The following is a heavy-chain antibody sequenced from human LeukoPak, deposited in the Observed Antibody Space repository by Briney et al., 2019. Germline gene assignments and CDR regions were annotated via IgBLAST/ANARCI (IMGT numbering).Heavy chain of an antibody. CDR2: ISYDGSNK. Sequence: PGGSLRLSCAASGFTFSSYAMHWVRQAPGKGLEWVAVISYDGSNKYYADSVKGRFTISRDNSKNTLYLQMNSLRAEGTAVYYCARDRDYGDYPSRGYYYGMDVWGQGTTVTVSS. V-gene: IGHV3-30*04. CDR3: ARDRDYGDYPSRGYYYGMDV. CDR1: GFTFSSYA. D-gene: IGHD4-17*01. J-gene: IGHJ6*02.